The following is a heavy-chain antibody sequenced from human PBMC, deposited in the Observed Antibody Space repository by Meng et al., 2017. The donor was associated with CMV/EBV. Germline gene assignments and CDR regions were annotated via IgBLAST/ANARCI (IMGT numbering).Heavy chain of an antibody. Sequence: VKVSCKASGGTFSSYAISWVRQAPGQGLEWMGGIIPIFGTANYAQKFQGRVTITTDESTSTAYMELSSLRSEDTAVYYCASRHSSSSGNFDYWGQGTLVTVSS. CDR3: ASRHSSSSGNFDY. V-gene: IGHV1-69*05. CDR2: IIPIFGTA. CDR1: GGTFSSYA. J-gene: IGHJ4*02. D-gene: IGHD6-6*01.